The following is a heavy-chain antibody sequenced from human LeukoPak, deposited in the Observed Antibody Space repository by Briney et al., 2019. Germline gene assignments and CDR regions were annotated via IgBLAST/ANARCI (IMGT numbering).Heavy chain of an antibody. D-gene: IGHD3-22*01. J-gene: IGHJ4*02. CDR3: AKVRDYDSSGYYS. V-gene: IGHV3-23*01. CDR2: ISGSGGST. Sequence: PGGSLRLSCAASGFTFSSYAMSRVRQAPGKGLEWVSAISGSGGSTYYADSVKGRFTISRDNSKNTLYLRMNSLRAEDTAVYYCAKVRDYDSSGYYSWGQGTLVTVSS. CDR1: GFTFSSYA.